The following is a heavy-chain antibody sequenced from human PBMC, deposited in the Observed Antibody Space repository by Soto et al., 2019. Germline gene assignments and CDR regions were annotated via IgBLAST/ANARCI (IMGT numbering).Heavy chain of an antibody. V-gene: IGHV3-23*01. CDR3: ARDKEGAYCGGDCRTFDY. CDR2: ISSSGSTI. Sequence: EVQLLESGGGLVQPGGSLRLSCAASGFTFSTYAMSWVRQAPGKGLEWVSAISSSGSTIYYADSVKGRFTISRDNAKNSLYLQMNSLRAEDTAVYYCARDKEGAYCGGDCRTFDYWGQGTLVTVSS. D-gene: IGHD2-21*02. J-gene: IGHJ4*02. CDR1: GFTFSTYA.